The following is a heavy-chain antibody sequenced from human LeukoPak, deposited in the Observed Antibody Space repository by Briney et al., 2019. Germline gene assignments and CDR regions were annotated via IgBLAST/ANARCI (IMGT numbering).Heavy chain of an antibody. Sequence: PGRSLRLSCAGSGFTFDEYAMHWVRQAPGKGLEWVSGISWNSGSIAYADSVKGRFTISRDNAKNVLFLQMSSLRAADTALYYCAKGHCSSSNCFPNHYYYMDVWGKGTTVTVSS. D-gene: IGHD2-15*01. V-gene: IGHV3-9*01. CDR1: GFTFDEYA. J-gene: IGHJ6*03. CDR2: ISWNSGSI. CDR3: AKGHCSSSNCFPNHYYYMDV.